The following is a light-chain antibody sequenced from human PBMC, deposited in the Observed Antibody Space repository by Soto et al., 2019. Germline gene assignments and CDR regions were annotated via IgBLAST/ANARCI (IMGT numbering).Light chain of an antibody. J-gene: IGLJ1*01. CDR3: TSFAPGRIYV. V-gene: IGLV1-51*01. CDR2: DDN. CDR1: SSNIGGNS. Sequence: QSVLTQPPSVSAAPGQKVTISCSGSSSNIGGNSVSWYQQLPGTAPKLLIYDDNKRPSGIPDRFSGSKSGTSATLGITGLQAEDEGDYYCTSFAPGRIYVFGSGTKVTVL.